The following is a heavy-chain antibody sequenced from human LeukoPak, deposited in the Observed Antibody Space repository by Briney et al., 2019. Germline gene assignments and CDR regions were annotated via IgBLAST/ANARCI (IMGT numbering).Heavy chain of an antibody. Sequence: PGESLRLSCAASGFSFSDYWMSWVRQAPGKGLEWVANINEDGSKKHYLDSVEGRFTISRDNAKNSLYLQMNSLRAEDTAVFYCASDRDFRLHYWGQGTLVTVSS. J-gene: IGHJ4*02. CDR1: GFSFSDYW. V-gene: IGHV3-7*03. D-gene: IGHD2-21*01. CDR3: ASDRDFRLHY. CDR2: INEDGSKK.